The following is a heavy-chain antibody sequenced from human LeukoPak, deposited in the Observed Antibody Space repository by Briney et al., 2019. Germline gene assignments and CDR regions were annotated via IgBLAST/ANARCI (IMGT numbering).Heavy chain of an antibody. D-gene: IGHD3-22*01. CDR1: GGSISSSSYY. J-gene: IGHJ5*02. CDR3: ARGGDSSGYYPQHNYSWFDP. CDR2: IYYSGST. Sequence: SETLSLTCTVSGGSISSSSYYWGWVRQPPGKGLEWIGSIYYSGSTYYNPSLKSRVTISVDTSKNQFSLKLSSVTAADTAAYYCARGGDSSGYYPQHNYSWFDPWGQGTLVTVSS. V-gene: IGHV4-39*07.